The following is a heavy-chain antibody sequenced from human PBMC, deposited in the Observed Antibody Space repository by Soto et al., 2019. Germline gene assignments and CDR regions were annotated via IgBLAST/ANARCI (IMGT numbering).Heavy chain of an antibody. Sequence: PSQTLLLTCAISGDSVSSNSAAWNWIRQSPSRGLEWLGRTYYRSKWYNDYAVSVKSRITINPDTSKNQFSLQLNSVTPEDTAVTSVSRLFICRYSVFFESSLEMVNLPFTGAAWSVVPPSILLLIRATHSRPFPGTWRTQLIQALLTVNPEAAQESLMD. CDR3: SRLFICRYSVFFESSLEMVNLPFTGAAWSVVPPSILLLIRATHSRPFPGTWRTQLIQALLTVNPEAAQESLMD. CDR1: GDSVSSNSAA. J-gene: IGHJ6*03. D-gene: IGHD5-18*01. V-gene: IGHV6-1*01. CDR2: TYYRSKWYN.